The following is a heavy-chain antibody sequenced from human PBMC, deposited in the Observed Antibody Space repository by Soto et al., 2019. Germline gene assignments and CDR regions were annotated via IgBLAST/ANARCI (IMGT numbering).Heavy chain of an antibody. J-gene: IGHJ4*02. Sequence: GVLRLSCAASGFTVSSNYMSWVRQAPGKGLEWVSVIYSGGSGGSTYYADSVKGRFTISRDNSKNTLYLQMNSLRAEDTAVYYCVRDRYGGDYGTDYWGKGTLVTVSS. V-gene: IGHV3-66*01. D-gene: IGHD4-17*01. CDR2: IYSGGSGGST. CDR1: GFTVSSNY. CDR3: VRDRYGGDYGTDY.